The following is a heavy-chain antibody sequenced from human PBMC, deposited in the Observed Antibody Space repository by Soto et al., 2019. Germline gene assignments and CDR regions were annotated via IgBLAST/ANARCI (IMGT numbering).Heavy chain of an antibody. V-gene: IGHV1-2*04. J-gene: IGHJ4*02. D-gene: IGHD3-22*01. Sequence: ASVKVSCKTSGGTFSTYTVSWVRQAPGQGLEWMGWINPNSGGTNYAQKFQGWVTMTRDTSISTAYMELSRLRSDDTAVYYCARSDSSGYYYFDYWGQGTLVTVSS. CDR3: ARSDSSGYYYFDY. CDR2: INPNSGGT. CDR1: GGTFSTYT.